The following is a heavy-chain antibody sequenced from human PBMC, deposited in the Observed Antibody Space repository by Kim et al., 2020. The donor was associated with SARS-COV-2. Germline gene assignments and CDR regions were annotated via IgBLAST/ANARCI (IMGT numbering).Heavy chain of an antibody. CDR1: GGSFSGYY. D-gene: IGHD3-10*01. CDR3: ARAVRRFGELSPFDY. J-gene: IGHJ4*02. CDR2: INHSGST. Sequence: SETLSLTCAVYGGSFSGYYWSWIRQPPGKGLEWIGEINHSGSTNYNPSLKSRVTISVDTSKNQFSLKLSSVTAADTAVYYCARAVRRFGELSPFDYWGQG. V-gene: IGHV4-34*01.